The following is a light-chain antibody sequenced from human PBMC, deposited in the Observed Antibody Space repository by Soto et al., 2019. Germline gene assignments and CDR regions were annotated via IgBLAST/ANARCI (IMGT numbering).Light chain of an antibody. V-gene: IGLV1-44*01. CDR2: SNN. Sequence: QSVLTQPPSASGAPGQRVTISCSGSSSNIGSNTVTWYQQLPGTAPRLLIHSNNQRPSGVPDRFSGSKSGTSASLAISGLQSDDEADYYCAAWDDSLNGYVFGAGTKLTVL. J-gene: IGLJ1*01. CDR1: SSNIGSNT. CDR3: AAWDDSLNGYV.